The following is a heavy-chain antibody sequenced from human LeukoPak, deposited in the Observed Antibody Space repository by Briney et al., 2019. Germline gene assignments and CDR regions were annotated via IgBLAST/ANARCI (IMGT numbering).Heavy chain of an antibody. CDR2: SNAGNGNT. CDR1: VYTFTSYA. J-gene: IGHJ4*02. D-gene: IGHD6-19*01. CDR3: ARGKFERSSGWYLDY. Sequence: ASVKVSCMASVYTFTSYAMHWVRQAPGQRLEWMGWSNAGNGNTKYSQEFQGRVTITRDTSASTAYMELSSLRSEDMAVYYCARGKFERSSGWYLDYWGQGTLVTVSS. V-gene: IGHV1-3*02.